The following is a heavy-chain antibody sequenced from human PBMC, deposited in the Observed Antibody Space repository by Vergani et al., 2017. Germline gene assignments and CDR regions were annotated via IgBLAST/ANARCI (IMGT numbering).Heavy chain of an antibody. D-gene: IGHD4-23*01. J-gene: IGHJ4*02. CDR3: ATKNGGNDETMGY. Sequence: QVQLVQSGSELKKPGASVKVSCKASGYTFTRYAMNWVRQAPGQGLEWMGWNNTISGNPTYAQGFTGRFVFSLDTSVSTAYLQISSLQAADTAVYYCATKNGGNDETMGYWGQGTLVTVSS. CDR1: GYTFTRYA. V-gene: IGHV7-4-1*02. CDR2: NNTISGNP.